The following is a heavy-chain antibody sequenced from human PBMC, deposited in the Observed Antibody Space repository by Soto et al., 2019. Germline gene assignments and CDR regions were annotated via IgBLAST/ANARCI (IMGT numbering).Heavy chain of an antibody. CDR3: ARRERAAGTDWWFDP. Sequence: ASVKVSCKASGYTFTSYAMHWVRQAPGQRLERMGWINAGNGNTKYSQKFQGRVTITRDTSASTAYMELNSLRAEDTAVYYCARRERAAGTDWWFDPWGQGTLVTVSS. J-gene: IGHJ5*02. D-gene: IGHD6-13*01. V-gene: IGHV1-3*01. CDR2: INAGNGNT. CDR1: GYTFTSYA.